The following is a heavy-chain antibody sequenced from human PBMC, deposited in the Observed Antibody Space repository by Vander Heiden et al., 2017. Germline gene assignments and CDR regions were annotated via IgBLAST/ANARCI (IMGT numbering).Heavy chain of an antibody. CDR1: AFTFSGYG. Sequence: QVQLVESGGGVVQPGRSLRLSCAASAFTFSGYGMHWVRQAPGKGVGGVAVIWYDGSNKYYADSVKGRFTISRDNSKNTLYLQMNSLRAEDTAVYYCARELRVITTGYNFDYWGQGTLVTVSS. J-gene: IGHJ4*02. CDR3: ARELRVITTGYNFDY. V-gene: IGHV3-33*01. D-gene: IGHD3-9*01. CDR2: IWYDGSNK.